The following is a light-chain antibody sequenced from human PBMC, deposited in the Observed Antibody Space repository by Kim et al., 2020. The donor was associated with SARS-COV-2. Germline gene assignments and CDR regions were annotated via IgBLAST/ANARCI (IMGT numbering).Light chain of an antibody. CDR3: HQYEGSPRT. V-gene: IGKV3-20*01. Sequence: PPEESAPLSCRSSQSLPSSYLAWYQQKPGQAPRVIIYGTSSRATGIPDRFNGRRSGTDFTLTISRLEPEDFGIYYCHQYEGSPRTFGQGTKVDIK. CDR1: QSLPSSY. CDR2: GTS. J-gene: IGKJ1*01.